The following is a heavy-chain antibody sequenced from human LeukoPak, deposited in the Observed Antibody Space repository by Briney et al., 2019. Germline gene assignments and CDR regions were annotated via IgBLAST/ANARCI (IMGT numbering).Heavy chain of an antibody. D-gene: IGHD2-15*01. V-gene: IGHV1-3*01. CDR2: INAGNGNT. CDR1: GHTFTSYA. CDR3: ARGLVVAARGWFDP. Sequence: ASVKVSCKASGHTFTSYAMHWVRQAPGQRLEWMGWINAGNGNTKYSQNFQGRVTITRDTSASTAYMELSSLRSEDTAVYYCARGLVVAARGWFDPWGQGTLVTVSS. J-gene: IGHJ5*02.